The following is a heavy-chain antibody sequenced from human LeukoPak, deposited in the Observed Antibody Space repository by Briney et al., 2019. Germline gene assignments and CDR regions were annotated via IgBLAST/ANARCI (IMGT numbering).Heavy chain of an antibody. D-gene: IGHD3-16*02. CDR1: GYSISSGYY. CDR2: IYHSGST. CDR3: ARTGMEYDYVWGSYRLFDY. V-gene: IGHV4-38-2*01. J-gene: IGHJ4*02. Sequence: SETLSLTCAVSGYSISSGYYWGWIRQPPGKGLEWIGSIYHSGSTYYNPSLKSRVTISVDTSKNQFSLKLSSVTAADTAVYYCARTGMEYDYVWGSYRLFDYWGQGTLVTVSS.